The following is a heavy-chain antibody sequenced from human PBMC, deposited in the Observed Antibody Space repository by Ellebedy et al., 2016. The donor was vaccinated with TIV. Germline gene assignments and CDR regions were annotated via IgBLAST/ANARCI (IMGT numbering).Heavy chain of an antibody. V-gene: IGHV4-34*01. CDR2: INRGGST. J-gene: IGHJ5*02. D-gene: IGHD3/OR15-3a*01. CDR3: ARGRFMDWSSNSGWFNP. Sequence: SQTLSLTXAVSGGSLSAYYWNWIRLAPGKGLEWIGEINRGGSTNYISSLKTRVTMSVDTSKNQFSLELRSVTAADTAVYYCARGRFMDWSSNSGWFNPWGQGTLVTVSS. CDR1: GGSLSAYY.